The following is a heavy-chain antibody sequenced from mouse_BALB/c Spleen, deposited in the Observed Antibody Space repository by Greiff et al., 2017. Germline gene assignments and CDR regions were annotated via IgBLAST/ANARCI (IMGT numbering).Heavy chain of an antibody. CDR3: ARDYDGYYFDC. CDR1: GYTFTSYW. D-gene: IGHD2-4*01. J-gene: IGHJ2*01. V-gene: IGHV1-7*01. CDR2: INPSTGYT. Sequence: QVHVKQSGAELAKPGASVKMSCKAPGYTFTSYWMHWVKQRPGQGLEWIGYINPSTGYTEYNQKFKDKATLTADKSSSTAYMQLSSLTSEDSAVYYCARDYDGYYFDCWGEGTTLTVSS.